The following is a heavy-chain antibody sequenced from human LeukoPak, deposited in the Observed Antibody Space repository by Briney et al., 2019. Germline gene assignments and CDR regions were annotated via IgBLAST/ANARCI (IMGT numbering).Heavy chain of an antibody. V-gene: IGHV3-7*01. CDR2: IKEDGSEK. CDR3: ARAMRTLDS. J-gene: IGHJ4*02. Sequence: GGSLRLSCAASGFTFSSYWMSWVRQAPGKGLEWVGNIKEDGSEKYYVDSVKGRFTISRDNAKNSVYLQMNSLRVEDTAEYYCARAMRTLDSWGQGTLVTVSS. D-gene: IGHD2-15*01. CDR1: GFTFSSYW.